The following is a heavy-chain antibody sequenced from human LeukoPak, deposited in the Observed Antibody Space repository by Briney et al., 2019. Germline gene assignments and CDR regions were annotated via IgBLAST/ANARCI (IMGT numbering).Heavy chain of an antibody. CDR1: GFTFSSYS. D-gene: IGHD3-22*01. V-gene: IGHV3-48*04. CDR2: ISSISSTI. CDR3: ARVLGRTVSGYYYVFDY. J-gene: IGHJ4*02. Sequence: GGSLRLSCAASGFTFSSYSMNWVRQAPGKGLEWVSYISSISSTIYYADSVKGRFTISRDNAKNSLYLQMNSLRAEDTAVYYCARVLGRTVSGYYYVFDYWGQGTLVTVSS.